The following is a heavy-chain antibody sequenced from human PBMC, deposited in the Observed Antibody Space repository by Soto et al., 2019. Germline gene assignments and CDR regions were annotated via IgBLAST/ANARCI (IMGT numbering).Heavy chain of an antibody. D-gene: IGHD1-26*01. CDR1: GDSISTSSYY. Sequence: QLQLQESGPGLLRPSETLTLTCTVSGDSISTSSYYWGWVRQPPGKGLEWIGTIYHSGSTFYKPPLMSRVTLSVDTSRNQFSLKVNSVTAADTATYYCARETGGAIDYWGQGILVTVSS. J-gene: IGHJ4*02. CDR2: IYHSGST. V-gene: IGHV4-39*01. CDR3: ARETGGAIDY.